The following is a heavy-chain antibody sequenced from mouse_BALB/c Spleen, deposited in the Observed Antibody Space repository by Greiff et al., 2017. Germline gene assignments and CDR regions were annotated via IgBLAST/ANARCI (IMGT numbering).Heavy chain of an antibody. Sequence: EVMLVESGGGLVQPGGSMKLSCVASGFTFSNYWMNWVRQSPEKGLEWVAEIRLKSNNYATHYAESVKGRFTISRDDSKSSVYLQMNNLRAEDTGIYYCTRDYYGSSLFAYWGQGTLVTVSA. CDR1: GFTFSNYW. D-gene: IGHD1-1*01. CDR3: TRDYYGSSLFAY. J-gene: IGHJ3*01. CDR2: IRLKSNNYAT. V-gene: IGHV6-6*02.